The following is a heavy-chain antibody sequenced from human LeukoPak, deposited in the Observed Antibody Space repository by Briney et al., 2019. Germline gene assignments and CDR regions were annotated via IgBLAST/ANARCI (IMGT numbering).Heavy chain of an antibody. CDR3: AKDIGSSSSGYFDY. J-gene: IGHJ4*02. CDR2: ITWNSGGI. D-gene: IGHD6-6*01. V-gene: IGHV3-9*03. Sequence: GGTLRLSCAASGFTFSSYGMSWVRQAPGKGLEWVSSITWNSGGIGYADSVKGRFTISRDNAKNSLYLQMNSLRTEDMAVYFCAKDIGSSSSGYFDYWGQGTLVTVSS. CDR1: GFTFSSYG.